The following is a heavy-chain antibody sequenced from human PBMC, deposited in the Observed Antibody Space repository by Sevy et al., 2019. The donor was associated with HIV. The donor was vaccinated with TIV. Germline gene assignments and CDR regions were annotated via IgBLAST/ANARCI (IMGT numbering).Heavy chain of an antibody. Sequence: GGSLRLSCVASRFTFSDSWMTWVRQAPGKGLERIAFINEDGSRLGYVDSVRGRFTISRENTKNSLYLQMNSQRAEDTAVYFCARDRAYSALDYWGQGTLVTVSS. V-gene: IGHV3-7*01. CDR2: INEDGSRL. J-gene: IGHJ4*02. D-gene: IGHD5-18*01. CDR3: ARDRAYSALDY. CDR1: RFTFSDSW.